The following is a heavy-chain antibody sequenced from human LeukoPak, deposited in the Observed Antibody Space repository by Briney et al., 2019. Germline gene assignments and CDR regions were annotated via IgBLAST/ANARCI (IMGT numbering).Heavy chain of an antibody. J-gene: IGHJ4*02. CDR1: GDSLSGYH. CDR2: VYYSGST. Sequence: SETLSLTCTVSGDSLSGYHWSWIRQPPGKGLEWMGYVYYSGSTSYNPSLKSRLTISVDTSKSQFSLKLSSVTAADTAVYYCARHLNSGYAYHFDYWGQGTLVTVSS. CDR3: ARHLNSGYAYHFDY. V-gene: IGHV4-59*08. D-gene: IGHD5-12*01.